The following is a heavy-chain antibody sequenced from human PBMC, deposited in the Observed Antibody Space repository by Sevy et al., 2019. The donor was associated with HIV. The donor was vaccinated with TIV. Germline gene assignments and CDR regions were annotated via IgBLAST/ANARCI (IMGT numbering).Heavy chain of an antibody. CDR3: VKDGCYDISGYYFDY. CDR1: GFTFSTYA. Sequence: GGSLRLSCAASGFTFSTYAMHWVRQAPGKGLEYVSAITSPGTSTYYADSVKGRFTISRDNSKNTMSLQMSSLRTEDTAVYYCVKDGCYDISGYYFDYWGQGTLVTVSS. V-gene: IGHV3-64D*06. CDR2: ITSPGTST. D-gene: IGHD3-22*01. J-gene: IGHJ4*02.